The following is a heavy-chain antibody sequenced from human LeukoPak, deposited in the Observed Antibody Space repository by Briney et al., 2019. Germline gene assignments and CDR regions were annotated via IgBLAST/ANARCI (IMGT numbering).Heavy chain of an antibody. CDR3: ARDRPHNWFDP. Sequence: GGSLRLSCAASGFTLGNAWMHWVRQAPGEGLVWVSRIDSDGTTTIYADSVKGRFTISRDNAKNTVYLQMNSLRVEDTAVYYCARDRPHNWFDPWGQGTLVTVSP. V-gene: IGHV3-74*01. J-gene: IGHJ5*02. CDR1: GFTLGNAW. D-gene: IGHD1-14*01. CDR2: IDSDGTTT.